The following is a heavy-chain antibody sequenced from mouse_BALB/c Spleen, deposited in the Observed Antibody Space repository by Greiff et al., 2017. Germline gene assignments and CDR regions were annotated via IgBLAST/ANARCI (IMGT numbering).Heavy chain of an antibody. CDR3: ARDLKEGWFAY. Sequence: QVQLQQSGPGLVAPSQSLSITCTVSGFSLTSYGVHWVRQPPGKGLEWLGVIWAGGSTNYNSALMSRLSISKDNSKSQVFLKMNSLQTDDTAMYYCARDLKEGWFAYWGQGTLVTVSA. V-gene: IGHV2-9*02. J-gene: IGHJ3*01. CDR2: IWAGGST. CDR1: GFSLTSYG.